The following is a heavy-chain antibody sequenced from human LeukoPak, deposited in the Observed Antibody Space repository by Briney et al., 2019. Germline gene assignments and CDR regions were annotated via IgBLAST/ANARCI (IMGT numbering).Heavy chain of an antibody. CDR2: IKQDGSEK. CDR3: VRSSQWELPADAFDI. CDR1: GFTFSSYW. D-gene: IGHD1-26*01. V-gene: IGHV3-7*01. Sequence: GGSLRLSCAASGFTFSSYWMSWVRKAPGKGLEWVANIKQDGSEKYYVDSVKGRFTISRDNAKNSLYLQMNSLRAEDTAVYYCVRSSQWELPADAFDIWGQGTMVTVPS. J-gene: IGHJ3*02.